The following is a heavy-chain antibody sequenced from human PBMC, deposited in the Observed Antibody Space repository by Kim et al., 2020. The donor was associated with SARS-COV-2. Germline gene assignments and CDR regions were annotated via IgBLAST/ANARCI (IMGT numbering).Heavy chain of an antibody. D-gene: IGHD5-12*01. Sequence: ASVKVSCKASGYTFTSYGINWLRQAPGQGLEWMGWISAYNGDANYEQKLQGRVIMTTDTSTSTVYMEVRSLRSDDAAVYYCARDRGYSGSDASDIGGRGTMVTVSS. CDR2: ISAYNGDA. CDR3: ARDRGYSGSDASDI. V-gene: IGHV1-18*01. CDR1: GYTFTSYG. J-gene: IGHJ3*02.